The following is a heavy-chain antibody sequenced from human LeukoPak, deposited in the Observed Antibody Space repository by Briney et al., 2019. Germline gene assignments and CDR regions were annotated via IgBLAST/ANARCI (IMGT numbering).Heavy chain of an antibody. D-gene: IGHD3-22*01. CDR1: GGSLSSYY. Sequence: SETLSLTCTVSGGSLSSYYWSWIRQPPGKGLEWIGYIYYSGSTNYNPSLKSRVTISVDTSKNQFSLKLSSVTAADTAVYYCARAVYDSSGYYSDWYFDLWGRGTLVTVSS. J-gene: IGHJ2*01. CDR2: IYYSGST. V-gene: IGHV4-59*01. CDR3: ARAVYDSSGYYSDWYFDL.